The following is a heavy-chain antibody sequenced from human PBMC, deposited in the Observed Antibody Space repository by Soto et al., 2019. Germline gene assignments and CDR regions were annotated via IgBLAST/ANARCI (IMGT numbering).Heavy chain of an antibody. CDR2: IYYSGST. D-gene: IGHD3-22*01. V-gene: IGHV4-59*11. CDR3: ARLYSGGSAYYSTFDY. Sequence: SETLSLTCTVSGGSFSSHYWSWIRQPPGKGLEWIGYIYYSGSTNYNPSLKSRVTISVDTSVNQFSLKLSSVTAADTAVYFCARLYSGGSAYYSTFDYWGQGTLVTVSS. J-gene: IGHJ4*02. CDR1: GGSFSSHY.